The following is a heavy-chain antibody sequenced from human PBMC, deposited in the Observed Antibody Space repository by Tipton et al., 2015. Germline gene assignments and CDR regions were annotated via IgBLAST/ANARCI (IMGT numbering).Heavy chain of an antibody. CDR1: GGSISSYY. CDR3: ATGRFSYGSEF. J-gene: IGHJ4*02. CDR2: IYYTGST. Sequence: TLSLTCTVSGGSISSYYWRWIRQPPGQGLEWIGYIYYTGSTNYNPPLKSRVPISLDTSKNQFSLKLNSVTAADTAVYFCATGRFSYGSEFWCQGTLVTVSS. D-gene: IGHD3-10*01. V-gene: IGHV4-59*01.